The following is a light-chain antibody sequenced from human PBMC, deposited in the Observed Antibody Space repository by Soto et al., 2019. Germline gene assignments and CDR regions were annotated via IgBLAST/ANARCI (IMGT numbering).Light chain of an antibody. CDR1: SSNIGDNH. CDR2: RNH. V-gene: IGLV1-47*01. Sequence: SVLTQPPSASGTPGQTVTLSCSGSSSNIGDNHVYWYQQLPGAPPKLLIYRNHQRPSGVSDRFSGSKSGTSASLAISGLRSEDEADYHCASWDDTLESPVAFGGGTKLTVL. CDR3: ASWDDTLESPVA. J-gene: IGLJ2*01.